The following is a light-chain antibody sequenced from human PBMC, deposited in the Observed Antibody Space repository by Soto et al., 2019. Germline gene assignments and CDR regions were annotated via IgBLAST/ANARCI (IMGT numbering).Light chain of an antibody. CDR2: GNS. CDR1: SSNIGAGYD. CDR3: QSYDTSLSAYV. V-gene: IGLV1-40*01. Sequence: QSVLAQPPSVSGAPGQRVTISCTGSSSNIGAGYDVHWYQQLPGTAPKLLIYGNSRRPSGVPDRFSGSKSGTSASLAITGLQAEDEAGYYCQSYDTSLSAYVFGTGTKVTVL. J-gene: IGLJ1*01.